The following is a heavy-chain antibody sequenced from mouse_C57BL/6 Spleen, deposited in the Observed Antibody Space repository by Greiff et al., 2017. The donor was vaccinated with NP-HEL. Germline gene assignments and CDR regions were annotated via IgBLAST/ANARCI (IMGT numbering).Heavy chain of an antibody. CDR2: ISDGGSYT. CDR1: GFTFSSYA. Sequence: EVHLVESGGGLVKPGGSLKLSCAASGFTFSSYAMSWVRQTPEKRLEWVATISDGGSYTYYPDNVKGRFTISRDNAKNNLYLQMSHLKSEDTAMYYCARDMGDYDSYAMDYWGQGTSVTVSS. V-gene: IGHV5-4*01. D-gene: IGHD2-4*01. J-gene: IGHJ4*01. CDR3: ARDMGDYDSYAMDY.